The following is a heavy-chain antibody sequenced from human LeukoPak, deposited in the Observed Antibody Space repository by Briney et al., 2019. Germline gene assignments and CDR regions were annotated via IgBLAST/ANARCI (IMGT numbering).Heavy chain of an antibody. D-gene: IGHD6-19*01. CDR1: GGSISGYY. Sequence: SETLSLTCSVSGGSISGYYWNWIRLPPGKGLEWIGYIYYSGSTNYNPSLKSRVTISVDTSKNQFSLKLSSVTAADTAVYYCAREAVAGTLFDYWGQGTLVTVSS. J-gene: IGHJ4*02. CDR2: IYYSGST. CDR3: AREAVAGTLFDY. V-gene: IGHV4-59*01.